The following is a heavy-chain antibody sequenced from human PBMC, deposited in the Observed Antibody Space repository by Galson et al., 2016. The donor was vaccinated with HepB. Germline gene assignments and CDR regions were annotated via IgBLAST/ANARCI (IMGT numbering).Heavy chain of an antibody. V-gene: IGHV3-43D*04. Sequence: SLRLSCAASGFTFDDYAMHWVRQVPGKGLEWVSLITWDGGSTYYADSVKGRFTISRENNKNSLYLQMNTLRVEDTAFYYCAKDRVSNSANCFDYWGQGTLVIVSS. D-gene: IGHD5/OR15-5a*01. CDR1: GFTFDDYA. CDR2: ITWDGGST. CDR3: AKDRVSNSANCFDY. J-gene: IGHJ4*02.